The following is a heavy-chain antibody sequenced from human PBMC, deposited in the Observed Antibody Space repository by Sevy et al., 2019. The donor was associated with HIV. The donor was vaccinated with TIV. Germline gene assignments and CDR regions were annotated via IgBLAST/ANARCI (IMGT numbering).Heavy chain of an antibody. CDR3: ARGSYYYDSSGYYYSTFFDY. Sequence: SETLSLTCTVSGGSISSGSYYWSWIRQPAGKGLEWIGRIYTSGSTNYNPSLKSRVTISVDTSKNQFSLKLSSVTAADTAVYYCARGSYYYDSSGYYYSTFFDYWGQGTLVTVSS. V-gene: IGHV4-61*02. CDR2: IYTSGST. CDR1: GGSISSGSYY. J-gene: IGHJ4*02. D-gene: IGHD3-22*01.